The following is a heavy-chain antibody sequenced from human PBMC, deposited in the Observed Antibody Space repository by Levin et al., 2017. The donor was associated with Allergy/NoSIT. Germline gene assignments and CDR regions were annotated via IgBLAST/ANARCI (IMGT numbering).Heavy chain of an antibody. CDR2: MNPNSGNT. CDR3: AREGVDRGYSYGPLHY. D-gene: IGHD5-18*01. V-gene: IGHV1-8*01. CDR1: GYTFTSYD. Sequence: GGSLRLSCKASGYTFTSYDINWVRQATGQGLEWMGWMNPNSGNTGYAQKFQGRVTMTRNTSISTAYMELSSLRSEDTAVYYCAREGVDRGYSYGPLHYWGQGTLVTVSS. J-gene: IGHJ4*02.